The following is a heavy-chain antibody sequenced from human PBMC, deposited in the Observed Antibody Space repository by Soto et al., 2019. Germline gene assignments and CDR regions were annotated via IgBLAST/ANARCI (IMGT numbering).Heavy chain of an antibody. CDR2: IYSGGST. V-gene: IGHV3-53*01. Sequence: GGSLRLSCAASGFTVSGNYMSWVRQAPGKGLEWVSVIYSGGSTYYADSVKGRFTISRDNSKNTLYLQMNSLRAEDTAVYYCATTPGIAVAGTEYWGQGTLVTVSS. CDR3: ATTPGIAVAGTEY. CDR1: GFTVSGNY. D-gene: IGHD6-19*01. J-gene: IGHJ4*02.